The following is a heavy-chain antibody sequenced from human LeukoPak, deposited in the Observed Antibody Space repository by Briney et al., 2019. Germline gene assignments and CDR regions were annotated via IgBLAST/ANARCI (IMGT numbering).Heavy chain of an antibody. D-gene: IGHD4-17*01. V-gene: IGHV5-51*01. CDR3: ARLLDYDSTYYYMDV. Sequence: GESLKISCETSGYNFLTFWIAWVRQMPGKGLEWMGVIYPGDSDTRYSPFFQGQVSISVDTSLSTAYLQWRSLRASDTAMYYCARLLDYDSTYYYMDVWGIGTSVIVS. J-gene: IGHJ6*03. CDR1: GYNFLTFW. CDR2: IYPGDSDT.